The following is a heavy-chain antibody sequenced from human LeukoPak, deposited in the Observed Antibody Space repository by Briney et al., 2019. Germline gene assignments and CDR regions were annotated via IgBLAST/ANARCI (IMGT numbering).Heavy chain of an antibody. Sequence: PGGSLRLSCTASGFTFDDYGMSWVRHAPGEGLEWVSGINWNGGSTGYADSVKGRFTISRDNAKNSLYLQMNSLRAEDTALYYCARDGRDGYSPFDYWGQGTLVTVSP. J-gene: IGHJ4*02. D-gene: IGHD5-24*01. CDR3: ARDGRDGYSPFDY. CDR1: GFTFDDYG. CDR2: INWNGGST. V-gene: IGHV3-20*04.